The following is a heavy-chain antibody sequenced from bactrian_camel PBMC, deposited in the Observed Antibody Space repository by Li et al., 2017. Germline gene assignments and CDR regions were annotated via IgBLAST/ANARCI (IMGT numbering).Heavy chain of an antibody. CDR3: ATGPWLWVSRSVVVGNN. Sequence: VQLVESGGGSVKAGGSLTLSCSVSGDTVSSRYMAWFRQAPGQGREGVAAVDSDGRTDTADSVKDRFTISLDNAKNTLYLQMNSLKSEDTALYYCATGPWLWVSRSVVVGNNWGQGTQVTVS. CDR1: GDTVSSRY. J-gene: IGHJ4*01. CDR2: VDSDGRT. D-gene: IGHD2*01. V-gene: IGHV3S10*01.